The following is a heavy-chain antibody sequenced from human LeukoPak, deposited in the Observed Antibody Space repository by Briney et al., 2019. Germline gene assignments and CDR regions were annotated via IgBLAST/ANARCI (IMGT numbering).Heavy chain of an antibody. CDR2: ISGSGGST. D-gene: IGHD5-18*01. J-gene: IGHJ4*02. CDR3: TKDRLTGYSFGYSYFDY. V-gene: IGHV3-23*01. CDR1: GFTFSSYA. Sequence: GGSLRLSCAASGFTFSSYAMTWVRQAPGKGLEWVSTISGSGGSTYYADSVKGRFTISRDNSKNTLYLQMNSLRAEGTAVYYCTKDRLTGYSFGYSYFDYWGQGTLVTVSS.